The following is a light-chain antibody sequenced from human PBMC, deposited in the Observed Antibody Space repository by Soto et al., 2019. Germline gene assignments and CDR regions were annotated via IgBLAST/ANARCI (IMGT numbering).Light chain of an antibody. J-gene: IGLJ1*01. CDR3: CSYAGSYTFV. Sequence: QSALTQPRSLSGAPGQSVTLSCTGTSSDVGGYNYVSWYQQHPGKAPKLMIYDVITRPSGVPDRFSGSKSGNTASLTISGLQAEDEADYYCCSYAGSYTFVFGTGTKVTVL. CDR2: DVI. V-gene: IGLV2-11*01. CDR1: SSDVGGYNY.